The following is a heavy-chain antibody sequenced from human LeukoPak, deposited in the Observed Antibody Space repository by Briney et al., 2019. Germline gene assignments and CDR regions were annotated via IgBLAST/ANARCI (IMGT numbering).Heavy chain of an antibody. CDR1: GGSVSSGSYY. D-gene: IGHD3-22*01. J-gene: IGHJ5*02. CDR3: ARGLPITMIEINWFDH. CDR2: IYYSGST. V-gene: IGHV4-61*01. Sequence: KPSETLSLTCTVSGGSVSSGSYYWSWIRQPPGKGLEWIGYIYYSGSTNYNPSLKSRVTISVDTSKNQFSLKLSSVTAADTAVYYCARGLPITMIEINWFDHWGQGTLVTVSS.